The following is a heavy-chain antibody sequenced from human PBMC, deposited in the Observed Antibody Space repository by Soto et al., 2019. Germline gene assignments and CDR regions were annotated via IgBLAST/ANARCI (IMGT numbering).Heavy chain of an antibody. CDR3: TSPLTPPPATIFRVDV. J-gene: IGHJ6*04. D-gene: IGHD3-3*01. V-gene: IGHV3-73*01. CDR2: IRSKANSYAT. Sequence: QPGGSLRLSCAASGFTFSGSAMHWVRQASGKGLEWVGRIRSKANSYATAYAASVKGRFTISRDDSKNTAYLQMNSLKTEDTAVYYCTSPLTPPPATIFRVDVWGKGTTVTVSS. CDR1: GFTFSGSA.